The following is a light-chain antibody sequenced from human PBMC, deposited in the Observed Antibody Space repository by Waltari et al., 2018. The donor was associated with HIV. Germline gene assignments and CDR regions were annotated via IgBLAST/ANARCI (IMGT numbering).Light chain of an antibody. CDR1: QSVLSSRDNNNY. V-gene: IGKV4-1*01. CDR3: QQFYNTPIT. CDR2: WAS. J-gene: IGKJ5*01. Sequence: DIVMTQSPDSLPVSLGERATITCKSSQSVLSSRDNNNYLAWYQQKPGQPPKLLIYWASTRESGVPDRFSGGGSGTDFTLTISSLQAEDVAVYYCQQFYNTPITFGQGTRLEIK.